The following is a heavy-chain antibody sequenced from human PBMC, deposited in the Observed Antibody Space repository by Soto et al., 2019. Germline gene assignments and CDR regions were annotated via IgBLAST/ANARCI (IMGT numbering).Heavy chain of an antibody. CDR1: VHTLKFYG. D-gene: IGHD3-22*01. V-gene: IGHV1-18*01. CDR2: ISGYNGKT. J-gene: IGHJ4*02. Sequence: QVPLMQSGAEVKKPGASVNISCKASVHTLKFYGISWVRLAPGQGLEWMGWISGYNGKTNYAQRFQGRATMTADTPASTAYLELRGLRSDDTAVYYCARDYYDSSGYFGDWGQGTLVTVSS. CDR3: ARDYYDSSGYFGD.